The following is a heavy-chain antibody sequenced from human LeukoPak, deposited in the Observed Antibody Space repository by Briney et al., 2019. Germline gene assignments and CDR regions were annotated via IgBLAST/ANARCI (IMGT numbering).Heavy chain of an antibody. CDR2: IYSGGST. CDR1: GFTVSSNY. J-gene: IGHJ3*02. CDR3: ARVRGYYDSSGPENAFDI. D-gene: IGHD3-22*01. V-gene: IGHV3-66*01. Sequence: PGGSLRLSCAASGFTVSSNYMSWVRQAPGKGLEWVSVIYSGGSTYYADSVKGRFTISRDNSKNTLYLQMNSLRAEDTAVYYCARVRGYYDSSGPENAFDIWGQGTMVTVSS.